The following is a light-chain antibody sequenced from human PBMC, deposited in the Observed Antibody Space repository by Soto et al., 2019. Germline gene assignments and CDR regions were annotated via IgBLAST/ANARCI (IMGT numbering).Light chain of an antibody. CDR2: EVS. CDR1: SSDVGSYNL. Sequence: SALTQPSSVYGSPGQSITISCTGTSSDVGSYNLVSWYQQHPGKAPKLMIYEVSKRPSGVSNRFSGSKSGNTASLTISGLQAEDEADYYCCSYAGSSTLYVFGTGTKVTVL. CDR3: CSYAGSSTLYV. V-gene: IGLV2-23*02. J-gene: IGLJ1*01.